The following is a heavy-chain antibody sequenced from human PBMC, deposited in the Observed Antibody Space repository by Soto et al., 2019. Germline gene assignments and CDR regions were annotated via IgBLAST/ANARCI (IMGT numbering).Heavy chain of an antibody. CDR1: GGSISSGGYY. CDR2: IYYSGST. J-gene: IGHJ5*02. D-gene: IGHD2-2*01. CDR3: ARDPGASSTSRAVEYNWFDP. Sequence: QVQLQESGPGLVKPSQTLSLTCTVSGGSISSGGYYWSWIRQHPGKGLEWIGYIYYSGSTYYNPSLKSRVTISVDTSKNQFFLKLSSVTAADTAVYYCARDPGASSTSRAVEYNWFDPWGQGTLVTVSS. V-gene: IGHV4-31*03.